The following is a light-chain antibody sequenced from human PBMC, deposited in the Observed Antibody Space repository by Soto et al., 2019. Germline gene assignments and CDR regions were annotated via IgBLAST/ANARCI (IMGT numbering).Light chain of an antibody. Sequence: EIVMTQSPATLSVSPGARATLSCRASQSISDTLAWYQQIPGQAPRLLIHGASTRAPGFPARFSGSGSGTDFTHTISSLQSEDFAVYYCQQYDNCPWTFGQGTKVDIK. CDR2: GAS. CDR1: QSISDT. V-gene: IGKV3-15*01. J-gene: IGKJ1*01. CDR3: QQYDNCPWT.